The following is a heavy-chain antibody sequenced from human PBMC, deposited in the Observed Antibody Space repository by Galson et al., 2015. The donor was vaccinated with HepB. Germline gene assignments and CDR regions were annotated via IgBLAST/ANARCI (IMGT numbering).Heavy chain of an antibody. J-gene: IGHJ3*02. CDR2: IKSKTDGGTT. CDR3: TTETYYYDSSGYGSDAFDI. CDR1: GFTFSNAW. D-gene: IGHD3-22*01. V-gene: IGHV3-15*01. Sequence: SLRLSCAASGFTFSNAWMSWVRQAPGKGLEWVGRIKSKTDGGTTDYAAPVKGRFTISRDDSKNTLYLQMNSLKTEDTAVYYCTTETYYYDSSGYGSDAFDIWGQGTMVTVSS.